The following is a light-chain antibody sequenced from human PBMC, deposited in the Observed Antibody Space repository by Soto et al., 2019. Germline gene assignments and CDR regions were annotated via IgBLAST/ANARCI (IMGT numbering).Light chain of an antibody. Sequence: DIQMTQSPSSLSASVGDRVTITCRASQSISTYLNWYQQKPGKAPNLLIYAASFLQSGVPSRFSGSGSGTDFTLPISSLQPEDFATYYCQQSYSTPITCGQGTRLDI. CDR2: AAS. CDR3: QQSYSTPIT. CDR1: QSISTY. J-gene: IGKJ5*01. V-gene: IGKV1-39*01.